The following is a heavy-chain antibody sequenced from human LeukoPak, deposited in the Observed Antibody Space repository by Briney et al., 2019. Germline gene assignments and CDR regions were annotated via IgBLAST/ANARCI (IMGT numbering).Heavy chain of an antibody. Sequence: ASVKVSCKGSGYTFTSYYMHWVRQAPGQGLEWMGIINPSGGSTSYAQKFQGRVTMTGDTSTSTVYMELSSLRSEDTAVYYCGRELSHLGWLQNRIPFDFWGQGTLVTVSS. CDR2: INPSGGST. CDR3: GRELSHLGWLQNRIPFDF. J-gene: IGHJ4*02. D-gene: IGHD5-24*01. V-gene: IGHV1-46*01. CDR1: GYTFTSYY.